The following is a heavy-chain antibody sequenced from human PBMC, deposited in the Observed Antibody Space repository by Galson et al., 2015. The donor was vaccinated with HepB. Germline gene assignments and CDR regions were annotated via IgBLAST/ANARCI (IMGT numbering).Heavy chain of an antibody. CDR1: GFTFSSYS. Sequence: SLRLSCAASGFTFSSYSMNWVRQAPGKGLEWVSYISSSSSTIYYADSVKGRFTISRDNAKNSLYLQMNSLRAEDTAVYYCARATLDKYYYDSSGHFDYWGQGTLVTVSS. D-gene: IGHD3-22*01. CDR2: ISSSSSTI. CDR3: ARATLDKYYYDSSGHFDY. V-gene: IGHV3-48*01. J-gene: IGHJ4*02.